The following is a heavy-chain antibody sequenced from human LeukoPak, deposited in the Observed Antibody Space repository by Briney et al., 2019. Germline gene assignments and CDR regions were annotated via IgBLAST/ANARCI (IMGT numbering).Heavy chain of an antibody. CDR2: IVSNGGRT. D-gene: IGHD4-23*01. CDR3: VKDPFYGGNPLYYFDY. J-gene: IGHJ4*02. V-gene: IGHV3-64D*06. CDR1: GFTFSSYA. Sequence: GGPQRLSCSASGFTFSSYAMHWVRQAPGKGLECVSAIVSNGGRTYYADSVKGRFTISRDNSKNTLYLQMSSLRAEDTAVYYCVKDPFYGGNPLYYFDYWGQGTLVTVSS.